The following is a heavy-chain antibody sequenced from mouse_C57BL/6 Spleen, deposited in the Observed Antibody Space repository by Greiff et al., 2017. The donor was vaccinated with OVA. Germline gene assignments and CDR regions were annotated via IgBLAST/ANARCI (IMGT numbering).Heavy chain of an antibody. D-gene: IGHD1-1*01. V-gene: IGHV5-4*01. J-gene: IGHJ1*03. CDR2: ISDGGSYT. Sequence: EVQVVESGGGLVKPGGSLKLSCAASGFTFSSYAMSWVRQTPEKRLEWVATISDGGSYTYYPDNVKGRFTISRDNAKNNLYLQMSHLKSEDTAMYYCARESYYGSSLYWYFDVWGTGTTVTVSS. CDR3: ARESYYGSSLYWYFDV. CDR1: GFTFSSYA.